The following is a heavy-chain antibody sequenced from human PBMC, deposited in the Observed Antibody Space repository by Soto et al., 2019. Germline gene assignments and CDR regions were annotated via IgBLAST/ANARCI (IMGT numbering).Heavy chain of an antibody. CDR1: GFTFSNFA. D-gene: IGHD1-1*01. CDR2: ISSSGGST. Sequence: EVQLLESGGDLVQRGGSRRLACASSGFTFSNFAMTWFRQAPGKGLEWVSGISSSGGSTYYADSVKGRVTISRDNSKNTLYLQMHSLRAEDTAVYFCAKDRDYSDNWDPLDVWGQGTTVTVSS. V-gene: IGHV3-23*01. J-gene: IGHJ6*02. CDR3: AKDRDYSDNWDPLDV.